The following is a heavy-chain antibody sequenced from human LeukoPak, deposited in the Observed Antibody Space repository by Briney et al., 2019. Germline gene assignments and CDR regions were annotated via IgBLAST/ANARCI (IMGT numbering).Heavy chain of an antibody. D-gene: IGHD3-16*02. CDR2: INHSGST. V-gene: IGHV4-34*01. J-gene: IGHJ4*02. Sequence: SETLSLTCAVYGGSFSGYYWSWIRQPPGKGLEWIGEINHSGSTNYNPSLKSRVTISVDTSKNQFSLKLSSVTAADTAVYYCARDPYVWGRYRLRGFDYWGQGTLVTVSS. CDR1: GGSFSGYY. CDR3: ARDPYVWGRYRLRGFDY.